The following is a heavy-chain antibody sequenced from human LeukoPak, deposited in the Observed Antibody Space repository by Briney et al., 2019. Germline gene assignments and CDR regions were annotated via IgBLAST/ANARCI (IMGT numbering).Heavy chain of an antibody. CDR1: GYTFTRYY. CDR3: AGVSWWGDDY. J-gene: IGHJ4*02. CDR2: INPSGGST. V-gene: IGHV1-46*01. Sequence: GASVKVSCKASGYTFTRYYMHWVRQAPGQGLEWMGIINPSGGSTNYAQKFQGRVTMTRDTSTSTVYMELSSLRSEDTAVYYCAGVSWWGDDYWGQGTLVTVSS. D-gene: IGHD2-15*01.